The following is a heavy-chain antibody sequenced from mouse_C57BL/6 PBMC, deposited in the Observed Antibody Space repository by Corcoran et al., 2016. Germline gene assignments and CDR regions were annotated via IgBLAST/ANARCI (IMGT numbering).Heavy chain of an antibody. Sequence: DVQLQESGPGLVKPSQSLSLTCSVTGYSITSGYYWNWIRQFPGNKLEWMGYISYDGSNNYNPSLKNRISITRDTSKNQFFLKLNSVTTEDTATYYCAQGVYYGSSLDYWGQGTTLTVSS. CDR3: AQGVYYGSSLDY. D-gene: IGHD1-1*01. CDR2: ISYDGSN. CDR1: GYSITSGYY. V-gene: IGHV3-6*01. J-gene: IGHJ2*01.